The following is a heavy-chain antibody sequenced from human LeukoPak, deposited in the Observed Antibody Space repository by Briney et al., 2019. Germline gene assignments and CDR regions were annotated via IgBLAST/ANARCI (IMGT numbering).Heavy chain of an antibody. CDR3: ARKSHSSSWTHFDY. CDR1: GCSFPSYW. Sequence: GGSLKIHCRGSGCSFPSYWLGWVRQIPGKGLEGMGIIYPGDPDARHNPSLQVQGPISADKSTSTAYLHWSSLNASDTAMYYYARKSHSSSWTHFDYWGRGTLVTVSS. CDR2: IYPGDPDA. V-gene: IGHV5-51*01. J-gene: IGHJ4*02. D-gene: IGHD6-13*01.